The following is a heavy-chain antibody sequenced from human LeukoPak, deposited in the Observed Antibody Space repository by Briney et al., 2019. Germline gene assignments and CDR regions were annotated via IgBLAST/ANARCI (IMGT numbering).Heavy chain of an antibody. D-gene: IGHD5-12*01. CDR3: TRDWRNLGYDY. V-gene: IGHV3-11*04. CDR1: GFTFSDYY. CDR2: ISSSGSTI. Sequence: GGSLRLSCAASGFTFSDYYMSWIRQAPGKGLEWVSYISSSGSTIYYADSVKGRFTISRDNAKNTLYLQMNSLRAEDTAVYYCTRDWRNLGYDYWGQGTLVTVSS. J-gene: IGHJ4*02.